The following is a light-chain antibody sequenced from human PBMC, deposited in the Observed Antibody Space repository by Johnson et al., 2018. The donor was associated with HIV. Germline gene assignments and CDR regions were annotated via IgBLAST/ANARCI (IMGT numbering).Light chain of an antibody. Sequence: QPVLTQPPSVSAAPGQKVTISCSGSSSNIGNNYVSWYQQLPGRAPKLLIYDNNKRPSGIPDRFSGSKSGTSATLGITGLQTVDEADYYCGTWDSSLRVGFFGTGSKVTVL. J-gene: IGLJ1*01. V-gene: IGLV1-51*01. CDR1: SSNIGNNY. CDR3: GTWDSSLRVGF. CDR2: DNN.